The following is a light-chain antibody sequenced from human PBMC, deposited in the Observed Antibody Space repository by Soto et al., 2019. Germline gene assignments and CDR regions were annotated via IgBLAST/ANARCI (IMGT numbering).Light chain of an antibody. J-gene: IGLJ1*01. CDR3: SSYTSSSTLYV. Sequence: SGRTQPASVSGSPGRAITIACTGTSSDVGTYDYLSWYQQYPGKAPKLIIYEVADRPSGVSNRFSGSKSGNTASLTISGLQAEDEADYYCSSYTSSSTLYVFGTGTKVTVL. CDR1: SSDVGTYDY. V-gene: IGLV2-14*01. CDR2: EVA.